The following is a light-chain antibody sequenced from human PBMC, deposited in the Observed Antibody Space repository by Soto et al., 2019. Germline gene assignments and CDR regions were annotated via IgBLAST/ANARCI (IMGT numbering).Light chain of an antibody. CDR3: QQHGTSPIT. CDR1: QRVSSSF. Sequence: EHVLTQSPGTLSLSPGERATLSCRASQRVSSSFVAWYQQKPGRATRLLIHDVSRRHTGIPDRVSGSGSGTDVTLTISRLEPDDFAVYYCQQHGTSPITFGQGTRLEIK. J-gene: IGKJ5*01. V-gene: IGKV3-20*01. CDR2: DVS.